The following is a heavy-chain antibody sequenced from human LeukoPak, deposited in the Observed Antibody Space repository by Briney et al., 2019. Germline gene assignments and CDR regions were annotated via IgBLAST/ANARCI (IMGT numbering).Heavy chain of an antibody. CDR2: IYPKSGCT. V-gene: IGHV1-2*02. CDR1: GYAFTGYY. J-gene: IGHJ6*02. Sequence: GASVTVSCKASGYAFTGYYLHWVRQAPGQGLEWMGWIYPKSGCTKCLHKFQGRVTMTRDTSISTAYLELRGLSSDDTALYYCARSRYYSGLDVWGHGTTVTASS. CDR3: ARSRYYSGLDV.